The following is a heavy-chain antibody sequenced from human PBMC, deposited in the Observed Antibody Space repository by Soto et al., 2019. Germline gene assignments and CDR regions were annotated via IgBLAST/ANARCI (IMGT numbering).Heavy chain of an antibody. J-gene: IGHJ4*02. D-gene: IGHD2-2*01. Sequence: EVQLVESGGGLVQPGRSLRLSCAASGFAFDDYVMHWVRQPPGRGLEWVSGISGNNEYIKYADSVKGRFTISRDNFKNTLFLQMNSLRVEDTALYYCATGRYCSSAACLAAEWGQGTLITVSS. V-gene: IGHV3-9*01. CDR2: ISGNNEYI. CDR1: GFAFDDYV. CDR3: ATGRYCSSAACLAAE.